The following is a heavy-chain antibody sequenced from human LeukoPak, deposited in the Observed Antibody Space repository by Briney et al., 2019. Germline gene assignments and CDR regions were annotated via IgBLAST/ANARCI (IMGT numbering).Heavy chain of an antibody. CDR2: INPNSGGT. D-gene: IGHD3-10*01. Sequence: ASVKVSCKASGYTFTGYYMHWVRQAPGQGLEWMGWINPNSGGTNYAQKFQGRVTMTRDTSISTAYMELSGLRSDDTAVYYCARAVVTMVRGALGYWGQGTLVTVSS. V-gene: IGHV1-2*02. CDR1: GYTFTGYY. J-gene: IGHJ4*02. CDR3: ARAVVTMVRGALGY.